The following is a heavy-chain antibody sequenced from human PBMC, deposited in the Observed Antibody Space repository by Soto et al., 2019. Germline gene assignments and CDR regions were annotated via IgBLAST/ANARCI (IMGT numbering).Heavy chain of an antibody. D-gene: IGHD3-10*01. J-gene: IGHJ6*02. Sequence: EVQLVESGGGFVKPGGSLRLSCTASGFPFNNAWMSWVRQAPGKGLEWVSSISSSSSYIYYADSVKGRFTISRDNAKNSLYLQMNSLRAEDTAVYYCAREKGTMVRGVMDVWGQGTTVTVSS. CDR1: GFPFNNAW. CDR3: AREKGTMVRGVMDV. V-gene: IGHV3-21*01. CDR2: ISSSSSYI.